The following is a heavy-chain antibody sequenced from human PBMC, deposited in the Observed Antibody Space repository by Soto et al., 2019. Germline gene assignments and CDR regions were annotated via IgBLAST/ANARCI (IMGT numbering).Heavy chain of an antibody. J-gene: IGHJ4*02. CDR2: IYPGDSDT. D-gene: IGHD6-13*01. V-gene: IGHV5-51*01. Sequence: GESLKISCKASGYSFTTYWIGWVRQMPGKGLEWMGIIYPGDSDTRYSPSFQGQVTISADKSISTAYLQWSSLKASDSAMFYCARKDIAGNSVDFWGQGTLVTVAS. CDR3: ARKDIAGNSVDF. CDR1: GYSFTTYW.